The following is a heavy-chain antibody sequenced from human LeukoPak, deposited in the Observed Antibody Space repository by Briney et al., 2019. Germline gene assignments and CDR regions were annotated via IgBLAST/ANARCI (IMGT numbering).Heavy chain of an antibody. J-gene: IGHJ6*02. D-gene: IGHD5-24*01. Sequence: GASVKVSCKASGGTFSSYAISWVRQAPGQGLEWMGGIIPIFGTANYAQKFQGRVTITADESTSTAYMKLSSLRSEDTAVYYCARGDGRWLSLANGMDVWGQGTTVTVSS. CDR1: GGTFSSYA. V-gene: IGHV1-69*13. CDR3: ARGDGRWLSLANGMDV. CDR2: IIPIFGTA.